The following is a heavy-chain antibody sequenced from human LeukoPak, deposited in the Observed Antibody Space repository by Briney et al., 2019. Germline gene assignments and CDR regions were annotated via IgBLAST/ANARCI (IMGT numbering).Heavy chain of an antibody. D-gene: IGHD3-9*01. J-gene: IGHJ4*02. CDR3: ARGFGPLRYFDWSQGSYFDY. CDR1: GGSFSGYY. CDR2: TNHSGSP. V-gene: IGHV4-34*01. Sequence: PSETLSLTCAVYGGSFSGYYWSWIRHPPGKGLEWIGETNHSGSPNYNPSLKNRVTISVDPSKSQFALKLSSVTAADTAVYYCARGFGPLRYFDWSQGSYFDYWGQGTLVTVSS.